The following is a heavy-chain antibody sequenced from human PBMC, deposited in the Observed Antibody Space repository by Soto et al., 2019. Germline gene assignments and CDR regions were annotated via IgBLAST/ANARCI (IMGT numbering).Heavy chain of an antibody. CDR1: GCICSDYS. CDR3: ARDLYGYSGPFFDY. Sequence: GGSLRLSCAASGCICSDYSMNWVRQAPGKGLEWVSSISSRSSYIYYADSVKGRFTISRDNAKNSLYLQMNSLRAEDTALYYCARDLYGYSGPFFDYWGQGALVTVSS. J-gene: IGHJ4*02. D-gene: IGHD3-10*01. CDR2: ISSRSSYI. V-gene: IGHV3-21*01.